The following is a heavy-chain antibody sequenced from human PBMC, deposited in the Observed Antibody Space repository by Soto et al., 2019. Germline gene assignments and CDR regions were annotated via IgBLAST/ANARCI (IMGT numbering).Heavy chain of an antibody. CDR3: ARWQTGAAAGRVY. V-gene: IGHV4-61*05. Sequence: SETLSLTCTVSGGSISSSSYYWGWIRQPPGKGLEWIGYIYYSGSTNYNPSLKSRVTISVDTSKNQFSLKLSSVTAADTAVYFCARWQTGAAAGRVYWGHGTLVIVSS. D-gene: IGHD6-13*01. CDR2: IYYSGST. CDR1: GGSISSSSYY. J-gene: IGHJ4*01.